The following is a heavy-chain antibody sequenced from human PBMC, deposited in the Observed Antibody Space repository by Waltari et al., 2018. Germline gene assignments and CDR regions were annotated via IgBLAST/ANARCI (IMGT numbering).Heavy chain of an antibody. CDR1: GLPVGRHY. D-gene: IGHD3-22*01. V-gene: IGHV3-53*02. CDR3: ARVIRDGPSGFYGIAAFDL. J-gene: IGHJ3*01. Sequence: LPVGTGGACINTGGSRRLPCSVSGLPVGRHYILWGRQAPATGLEWVSVIYSGGNTYYAASVTGRFSISRDNFNNTLFLQMNNLRAEDTAIYYCARVIRDGPSGFYGIAAFDLWGQGTMVTVSS. CDR2: IYSGGNT.